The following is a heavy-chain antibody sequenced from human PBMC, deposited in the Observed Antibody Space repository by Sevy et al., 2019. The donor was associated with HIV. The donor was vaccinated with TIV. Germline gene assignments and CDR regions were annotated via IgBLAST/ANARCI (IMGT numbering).Heavy chain of an antibody. D-gene: IGHD2-2*01. CDR3: AKGWRYCSSTSCPPRYYYMDV. V-gene: IGHV3-23*01. CDR2: ISGSGGST. CDR1: GFTFSSYA. J-gene: IGHJ6*03. Sequence: GGSLRLSCAASGFTFSSYAMSWVRQAPGKGLEWVSAISGSGGSTYYADSVKGRSTISRDNSKNTLYLQMNGLGAEDTAVYYCAKGWRYCSSTSCPPRYYYMDVWGKGTTVTVSS.